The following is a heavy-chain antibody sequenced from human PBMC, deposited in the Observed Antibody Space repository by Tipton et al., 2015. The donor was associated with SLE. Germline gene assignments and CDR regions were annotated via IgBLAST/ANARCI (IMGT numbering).Heavy chain of an antibody. V-gene: IGHV4-39*02. CDR1: GGSISSTSYY. Sequence: TLSLTCNVSGGSISSTSYYWAWLRQPPGKGLEWIGNINYSGTTYFNPSLKIRVTISVDRSMVHFSLRLTSVTAADTAVYYCARAIGVNYFNFWGQGILVNVSP. J-gene: IGHJ4*02. D-gene: IGHD3-3*01. CDR3: ARAIGVNYFNF. CDR2: INYSGTT.